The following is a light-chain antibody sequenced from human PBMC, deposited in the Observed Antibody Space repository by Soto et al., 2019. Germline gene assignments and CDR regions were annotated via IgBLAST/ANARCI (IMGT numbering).Light chain of an antibody. V-gene: IGKV1-39*01. CDR2: AAS. CDR3: QQSYSNWYS. Sequence: DIPMTQSPSSRSASVGDTVTITCRASHNISRFLNWYQQRPGKAPKLLIYAASTLQSGVPPKFSGSGSVTDFTLTITTLQPEDFATYYCQQSYSNWYSFGQGTKLEIK. CDR1: HNISRF. J-gene: IGKJ2*03.